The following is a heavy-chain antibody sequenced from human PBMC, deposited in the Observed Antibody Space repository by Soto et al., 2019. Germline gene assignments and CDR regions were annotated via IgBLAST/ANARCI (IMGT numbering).Heavy chain of an antibody. D-gene: IGHD2-15*01. CDR2: ISPSGGHI. CDR1: GFTFSSCT. V-gene: IGHV3-21*06. CDR3: SGCSGGACHQSYGMDV. Sequence: EVHLVESGGGLVKPGGSLRLSCAASGFTFSSCTMNWVRQAPGKGLEWVSSISPSGGHIYYADSVKGRFTISRDNAKNKLFMPMNSLRGGETAVYSCSGCSGGACHQSYGMDVWGQGTTVTVSS. J-gene: IGHJ6*02.